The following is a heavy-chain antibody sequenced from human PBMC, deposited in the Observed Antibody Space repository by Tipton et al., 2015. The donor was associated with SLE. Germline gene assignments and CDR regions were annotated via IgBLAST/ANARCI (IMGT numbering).Heavy chain of an antibody. J-gene: IGHJ6*02. V-gene: IGHV4-4*07. D-gene: IGHD3-16*01. CDR1: GGSINSYY. Sequence: TLSLTCTVSGGSINSYYWSWIRQPAGKGLEWIGRIYTSGSTNYNPSLKSRVTISVDTSKNQFSLKLSSVTAADTAVYYCAGGKAYYYYGMDVWGQGTTVTVSS. CDR2: IYTSGST. CDR3: AGGKAYYYYGMDV.